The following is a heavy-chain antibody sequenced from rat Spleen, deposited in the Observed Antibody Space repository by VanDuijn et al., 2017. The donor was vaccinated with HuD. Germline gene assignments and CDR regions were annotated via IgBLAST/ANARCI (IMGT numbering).Heavy chain of an antibody. CDR2: ITETGGRT. J-gene: IGHJ2*01. CDR3: TRGGFGTVVTFDY. V-gene: IGHV5-31*01. CDR1: GFTFNNYC. Sequence: EVQLVESVGCLVQHGRSLTLSCVASGFTFNNYCMTWISQAPGKGLEWVASITETGGRTYYLDSVRGRFTISRDNAKSTLYLQMNSLRSEDTATYYCTRGGFGTVVTFDYWGQGFMVTVSS. D-gene: IGHD1-1*01.